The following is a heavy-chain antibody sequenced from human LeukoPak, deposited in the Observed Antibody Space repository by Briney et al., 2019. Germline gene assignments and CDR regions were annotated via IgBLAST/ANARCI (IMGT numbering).Heavy chain of an antibody. CDR3: ATETGNFYFYS. Sequence: GGSLRLSCAASGFAFSNFAMSWVRQAPGKGLEWVSAMSGSGYYTYYVESVKGRFTISRDNSKNTLYLHMNSLRADDTAVYYCATETGNFYFYSWGQGTLVTVSS. CDR2: MSGSGYYT. J-gene: IGHJ4*02. CDR1: GFAFSNFA. D-gene: IGHD1-7*01. V-gene: IGHV3-23*01.